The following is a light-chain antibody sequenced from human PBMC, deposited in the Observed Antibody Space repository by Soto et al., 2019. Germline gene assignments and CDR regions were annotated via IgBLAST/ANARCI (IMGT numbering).Light chain of an antibody. V-gene: IGKV3-20*01. CDR3: QQYGSSL. Sequence: EIVLTQSPATLSVSPGERATLSCRASQSVGTLLAWYQQKPGQAPRLLIYGASSRATGIPDRFSGSGSGTDFTLTISRLEPEDFAVYYCQQYGSSLFGPGTKVDIK. CDR1: QSVGTL. CDR2: GAS. J-gene: IGKJ3*01.